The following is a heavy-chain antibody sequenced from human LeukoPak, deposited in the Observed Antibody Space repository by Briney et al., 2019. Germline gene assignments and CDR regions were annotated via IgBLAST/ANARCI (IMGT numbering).Heavy chain of an antibody. D-gene: IGHD5-24*01. CDR1: GGSISSYY. V-gene: IGHV4-59*01. CDR3: ARGERWLQLNYFDY. Sequence: SETLSLTCTVSGGSISSYYWSWIRQPPGKGLEWIGYIYHSGSTNYNPSLKSRVTISVDTSKNQFSLKLSSVTAADTAVYYCARGERWLQLNYFDYWGQGTLVTVSS. CDR2: IYHSGST. J-gene: IGHJ4*02.